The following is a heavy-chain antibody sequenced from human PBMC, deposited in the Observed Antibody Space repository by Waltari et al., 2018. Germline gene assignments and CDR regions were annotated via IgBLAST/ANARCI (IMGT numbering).Heavy chain of an antibody. J-gene: IGHJ4*02. CDR3: ARDRGRGLYLDS. V-gene: IGHV4-4*02. Sequence: QLQLQESSPGLVKPSGTLSLTCAVSGDSVTRSYLWNWVRQPPGKGLEWIGQVHGSGRTNYNPSFASRVTVSLDTSNNQVSLKVTSATAADTAVYYCARDRGRGLYLDSWGPGTLVTVSP. CDR2: VHGSGRT. D-gene: IGHD2-15*01. CDR1: GDSVTRSYL.